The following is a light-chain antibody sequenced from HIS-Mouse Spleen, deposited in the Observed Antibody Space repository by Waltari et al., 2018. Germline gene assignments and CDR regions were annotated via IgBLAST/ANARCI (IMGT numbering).Light chain of an antibody. CDR2: DVS. V-gene: IGLV2-14*03. CDR1: SRDVGGYTY. J-gene: IGLJ1*01. Sequence: QSALTQPASVSGSPGQSITISCTGTSRDVGGYTYVSWYQQHPGKAPKLMIYDVSNRPSGVSNRFSGSKSGNTASLTISGLQAEDEADYYCSSYTSSSTYVFGTGTKVTVL. CDR3: SSYTSSSTYV.